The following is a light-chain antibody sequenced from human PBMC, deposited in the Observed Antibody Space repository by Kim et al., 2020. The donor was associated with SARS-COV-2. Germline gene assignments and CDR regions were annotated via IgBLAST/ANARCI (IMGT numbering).Light chain of an antibody. V-gene: IGLV2-8*01. J-gene: IGLJ3*02. CDR1: GLAVCAYTF. CDR3: CSYAGNNHWV. CDR2: EVT. Sequence: SVTISCTVAGLAVCAYTFISWHQLPPGNAPTLVYYEVTKPPAGVPVRFAGSKSGNTVSQTVSWLQTEDEADDYCCSYAGNNHWVFGGGTQLTVL.